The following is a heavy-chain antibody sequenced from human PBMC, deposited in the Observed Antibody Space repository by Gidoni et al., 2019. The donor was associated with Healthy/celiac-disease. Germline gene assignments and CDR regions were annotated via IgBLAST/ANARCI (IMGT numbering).Heavy chain of an antibody. J-gene: IGHJ3*02. CDR1: GFTFSSYW. V-gene: IGHV3-74*01. CDR2: INSDGSST. Sequence: EVQLVESGGGLVQPGGSLRLSCAAYGFTFSSYWMHWVRQAPGKGLVWVSRINSDGSSTSYADSVKGRFTISRDNAKNTLYLQMNSLRAEDTAVYYCARVLSTMVRGVKRGAAFDIWGQGTMVTVSS. CDR3: ARVLSTMVRGVKRGAAFDI. D-gene: IGHD3-10*01.